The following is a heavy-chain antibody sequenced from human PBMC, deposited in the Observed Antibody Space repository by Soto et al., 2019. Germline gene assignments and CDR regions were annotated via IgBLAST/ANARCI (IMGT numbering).Heavy chain of an antibody. CDR2: IIPIFGTA. Sequence: QVQLVQSGAEVKKPGSSVKVSCKASGGTFSSYAISWVRQAPGQGLEWMGGIIPIFGTANYAQKFQGRVTITADKSTSTAYMELSSLRSEDTAVYYCARSRGGYCSGGSCYSDYYYGMDVWGQGTTFTVSS. V-gene: IGHV1-69*06. CDR3: ARSRGGYCSGGSCYSDYYYGMDV. D-gene: IGHD2-15*01. CDR1: GGTFSSYA. J-gene: IGHJ6*02.